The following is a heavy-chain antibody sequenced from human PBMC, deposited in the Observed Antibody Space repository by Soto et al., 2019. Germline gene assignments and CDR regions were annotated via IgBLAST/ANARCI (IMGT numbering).Heavy chain of an antibody. V-gene: IGHV1-69*01. Sequence: QVQLVQSGADVKKPGSSVKVSCQASGVTFSSETLGWVRQAPGQGLEWVGGIIPLFGTASYAQKFQGRVTITADESTSKVYMELSSLRSDDTAVYFCATELGENPASPFDAWGQGTLVTVSS. CDR2: IIPLFGTA. CDR1: GVTFSSET. J-gene: IGHJ4*02. CDR3: ATELGENPASPFDA. D-gene: IGHD3-10*01.